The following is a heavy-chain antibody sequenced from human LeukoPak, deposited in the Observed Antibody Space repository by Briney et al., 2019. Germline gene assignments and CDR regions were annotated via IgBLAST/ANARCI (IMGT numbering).Heavy chain of an antibody. CDR1: GGSVSSGTYY. CDR2: IYYSGST. V-gene: IGHV4-61*01. D-gene: IGHD3-22*01. J-gene: IGHJ4*02. CDR3: ARGFYDSSGYYYYFDY. Sequence: SETLSLTCTVSGGSVSSGTYYWSWIRQPPGKGLEWIGYIYYSGSTNYNPSLKSRVTISVDTSKNQFSLKLSSVTAADTAVYYCARGFYDSSGYYYYFDYWGQGTLVTVSS.